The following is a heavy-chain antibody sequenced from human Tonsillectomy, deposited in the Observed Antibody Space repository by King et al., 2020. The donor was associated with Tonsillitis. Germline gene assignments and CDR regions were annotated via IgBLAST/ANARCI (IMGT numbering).Heavy chain of an antibody. CDR3: AKEAEQLSYDY. CDR1: GFTFSSYG. Sequence: VQLVESGGGVVQPGRSLRLSCAASGFTFSSYGMHWVRQAPGKGLEWVAIISYDGSNKYYADSVKGRFTISRDNSKNTLYLQMNSLRAEDTAVYYCAKEAEQLSYDYWGQGTLVTVSS. D-gene: IGHD1-26*01. CDR2: ISYDGSNK. J-gene: IGHJ4*02. V-gene: IGHV3-30*18.